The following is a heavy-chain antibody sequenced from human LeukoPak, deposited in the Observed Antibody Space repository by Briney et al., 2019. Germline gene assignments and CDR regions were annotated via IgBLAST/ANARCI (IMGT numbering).Heavy chain of an antibody. CDR1: GFTFSSSA. CDR2: ISSSGGST. CDR3: AKGSRSIAVDNLCDY. D-gene: IGHD6-6*01. J-gene: IGHJ4*02. V-gene: IGHV3-23*01. Sequence: GGSLRLSCAASGFTFSSSAMSWVRQAPGKGLEWVSVISSSGGSTYYADSVKGRFTISRDNSKNTLYLQMNSLRAEDTAVYYCAKGSRSIAVDNLCDYWGQGTLVTVSS.